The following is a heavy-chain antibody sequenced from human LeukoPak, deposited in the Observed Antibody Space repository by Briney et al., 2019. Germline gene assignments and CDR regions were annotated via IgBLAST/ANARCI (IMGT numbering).Heavy chain of an antibody. CDR3: ASSGWSHFDS. Sequence: PSETLSLTCTVSGGSISSSSYYWGWIRQPPGKGLEWIGYIFYSGITNSNPSVKSRVTISIDTSENQFSLNLSSVTAADTAVYYCASSGWSHFDSWGQGTLVTVSS. D-gene: IGHD6-19*01. CDR2: IFYSGIT. V-gene: IGHV4-61*05. CDR1: GGSISSSSYY. J-gene: IGHJ4*02.